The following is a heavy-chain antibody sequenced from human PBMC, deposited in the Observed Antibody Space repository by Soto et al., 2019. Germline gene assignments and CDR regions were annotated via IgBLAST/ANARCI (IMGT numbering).Heavy chain of an antibody. V-gene: IGHV1-18*01. CDR1: CPTFPSYG. Sequence: GAPVKXSSKGPCPTFPSYGSSWVRQAPGQGREWMGWVSAYNGNTSDGQERQGRVTMTTGASTSTAYMELRSLRSDDTAVYYCARDAPPEDYXG. J-gene: IGHJ4*01. CDR3: ARDAPPEDY. CDR2: VSAYNGNT.